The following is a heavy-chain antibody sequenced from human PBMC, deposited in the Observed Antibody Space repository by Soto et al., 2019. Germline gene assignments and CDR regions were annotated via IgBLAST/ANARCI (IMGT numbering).Heavy chain of an antibody. CDR2: INSDGSST. CDR1: GFTFSSYW. CDR3: ARDRYCSSTSCYPL. Sequence: GGSLRLSCAASGFTFSSYWMHWVRQAPGKGLVWVSRINSDGSSTSYADSVKGRFTISRDNAKNTLYLQMNSLRAEDTAVYYCARDRYCSSTSCYPLWGKGTTVTAPQ. J-gene: IGHJ6*04. V-gene: IGHV3-74*01. D-gene: IGHD2-2*01.